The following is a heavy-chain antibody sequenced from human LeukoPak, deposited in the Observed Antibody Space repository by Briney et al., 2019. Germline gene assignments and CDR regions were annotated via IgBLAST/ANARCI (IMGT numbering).Heavy chain of an antibody. CDR1: GFDFGDHA. D-gene: IGHD5-18*01. V-gene: IGHV3-23*01. CDR3: AKSASYSYVGSPDY. CDR2: ISGSGGST. Sequence: PGGSLTLSCVASGFDFGDHAMRWVRQAPGKGLEWVSAISGSGGSTYYADSVKGRFTISRDNSKNTLYLQMNSLRAEDTAVYYCAKSASYSYVGSPDYWGQRTLVTVSS. J-gene: IGHJ4*02.